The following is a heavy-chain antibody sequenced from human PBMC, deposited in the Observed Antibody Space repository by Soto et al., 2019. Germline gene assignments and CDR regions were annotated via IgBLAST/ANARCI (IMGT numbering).Heavy chain of an antibody. V-gene: IGHV1-2*02. CDR3: ARATTADYYYGLDV. CDR1: GYTFSGYY. Sequence: GASVKVSCKASGYTFSGYYIHWVRQAPGQGLEWMGWTNPTSGGTNYAQKFQGRVAMTRDTPITTAYMELSSLRSDDTAVYYCARATTADYYYGLDVWGQGTTVTVSS. D-gene: IGHD4-17*01. CDR2: TNPTSGGT. J-gene: IGHJ6*02.